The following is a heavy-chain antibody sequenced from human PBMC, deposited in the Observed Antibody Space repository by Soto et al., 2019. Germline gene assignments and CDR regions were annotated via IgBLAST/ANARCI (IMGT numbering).Heavy chain of an antibody. J-gene: IGHJ6*02. V-gene: IGHV3-30-3*01. D-gene: IGHD3-22*01. CDR1: GFTFSSYA. Sequence: PGGSLRLSCAASGFTFSSYAMHWVRQAPGKGLEWVAVISYDGSNKYYADSVKGRFTISRDNSKNTLYLQMNSLRAEDTAVYYCARDSYDSSGYYLDVWGQGTTVTVSS. CDR2: ISYDGSNK. CDR3: ARDSYDSSGYYLDV.